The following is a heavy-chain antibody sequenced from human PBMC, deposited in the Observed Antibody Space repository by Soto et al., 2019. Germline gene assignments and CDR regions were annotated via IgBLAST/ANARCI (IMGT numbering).Heavy chain of an antibody. D-gene: IGHD3-22*01. J-gene: IGHJ4*02. Sequence: QVQLVESGGGLVKPGGSLRLSCAASGFTFSDYYMSWIRQAPGKGLEWVSYISSSSSYTNYADSVKGRFTISRDNAKNSLYLQMYSLIAEDTAVYYCARGGGSGYYTIDYWGQGTLVTVSS. CDR1: GFTFSDYY. CDR2: ISSSSSYT. V-gene: IGHV3-11*05. CDR3: ARGGGSGYYTIDY.